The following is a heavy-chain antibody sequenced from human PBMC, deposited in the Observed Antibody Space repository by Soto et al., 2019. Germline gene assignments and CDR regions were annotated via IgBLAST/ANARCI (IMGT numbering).Heavy chain of an antibody. CDR3: ASVISITGTTWFDP. J-gene: IGHJ5*02. Sequence: SSASLSLTCTVSGGSISSYYWGWIRQPPGKGLEWIGYIYYSGSTNYNPSLKSRVTISVDTSKNQFSLKLSSVTAADTAVYYCASVISITGTTWFDPWGQGTLVTVSS. CDR1: GGSISSYY. D-gene: IGHD1-7*01. V-gene: IGHV4-59*01. CDR2: IYYSGST.